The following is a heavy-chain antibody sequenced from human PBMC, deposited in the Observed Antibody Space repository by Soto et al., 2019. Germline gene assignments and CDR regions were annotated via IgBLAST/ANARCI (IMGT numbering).Heavy chain of an antibody. D-gene: IGHD6-13*01. CDR1: GYIFSRYG. CDR3: AREAAAERNYYGLDV. J-gene: IGHJ6*02. Sequence: QVQLVQSGPEVRKPGASVKVSCKASGYIFSRYGISWVRQAPGQGLEWMGWISGYNGNTKFGERVQGRVNVTTDTSTSTAYMELRSLRSDDTAVYYCAREAAAERNYYGLDVWGQGITVIVSS. V-gene: IGHV1-18*01. CDR2: ISGYNGNT.